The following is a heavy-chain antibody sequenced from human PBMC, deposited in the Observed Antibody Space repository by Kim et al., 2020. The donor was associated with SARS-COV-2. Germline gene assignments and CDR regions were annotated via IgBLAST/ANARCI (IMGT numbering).Heavy chain of an antibody. CDR3: AKNVLLWFGETHYGMDV. V-gene: IGHV3-30*18. D-gene: IGHD3-10*01. CDR2: ISYDGSNK. J-gene: IGHJ6*02. Sequence: GGSLRLSCAASGFTFSSYGMHWVRQAPGKGLEWVAVISYDGSNKYYADSVKGRFTISRDNSKNTLYLQMNSLRAEDTAVYYCAKNVLLWFGETHYGMDVWGQGTTVTVSS. CDR1: GFTFSSYG.